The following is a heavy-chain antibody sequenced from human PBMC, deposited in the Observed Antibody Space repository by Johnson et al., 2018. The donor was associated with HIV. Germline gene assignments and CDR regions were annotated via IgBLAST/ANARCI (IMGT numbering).Heavy chain of an antibody. Sequence: VLLLESGGGVVQPGRSLRLSCAASGFTFSSYAMHWVRQAPGKGLEWVAVISYDGSNKYYADSVKGRFTISRDNSKNTLYLQMNSLRAEDTAVYYCARDLSMIVVANAFDIWGQGTMVTVSS. CDR3: ARDLSMIVVANAFDI. V-gene: IGHV3-30-3*01. CDR2: ISYDGSNK. CDR1: GFTFSSYA. D-gene: IGHD3-22*01. J-gene: IGHJ3*02.